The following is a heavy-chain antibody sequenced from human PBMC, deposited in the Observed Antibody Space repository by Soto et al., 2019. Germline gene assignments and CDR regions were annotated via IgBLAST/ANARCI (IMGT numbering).Heavy chain of an antibody. V-gene: IGHV4-31*03. D-gene: IGHD4-17*01. Sequence: SETLSLTCTFSGGSISSGNYYWSWIRQHPGKGLEWIGYIYYSGSPYYNPSLKSRVTISVDTSKNQFSLKLSSVTAADTAVYYCARDSATVTTSTFDYWGQGTLVTVSS. CDR1: GGSISSGNYY. CDR2: IYYSGSP. J-gene: IGHJ4*02. CDR3: ARDSATVTTSTFDY.